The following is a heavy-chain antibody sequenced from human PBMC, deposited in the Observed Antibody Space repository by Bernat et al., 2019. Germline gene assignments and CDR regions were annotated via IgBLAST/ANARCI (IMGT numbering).Heavy chain of an antibody. CDR2: ISYDGSNK. D-gene: IGHD4-23*01. J-gene: IGHJ5*02. CDR3: AKDTSGGNNNWFEP. CDR1: GFTFSSYG. V-gene: IGHV3-30*18. Sequence: QVQLVESGGGVVQPGRSLRLSCAASGFTFSSYGMHWVRQAPGKGLEWVAVISYDGSNKYYADSVKGRFTISRDNSKNTLYLQMNSLRAEDTAVYYCAKDTSGGNNNWFEPWGQGTLVTVSS.